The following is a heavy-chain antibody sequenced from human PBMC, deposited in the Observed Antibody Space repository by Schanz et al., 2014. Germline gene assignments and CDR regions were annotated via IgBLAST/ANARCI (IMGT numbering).Heavy chain of an antibody. D-gene: IGHD3-9*01. CDR3: AKHVRSLTGNDY. CDR2: ISGSGVST. CDR1: GFTFSSYA. V-gene: IGHV3-23*01. J-gene: IGHJ4*02. Sequence: QLLESGGGLVQPGGSLRLSCAASGFTFSSYAMSWVRQAPGKGLEWISAISGSGVSTHYADSVKGRFTISRDNSKSTLYLQVNSLRPEDTAIYYCAKHVRSLTGNDYWGQGTPVTVSS.